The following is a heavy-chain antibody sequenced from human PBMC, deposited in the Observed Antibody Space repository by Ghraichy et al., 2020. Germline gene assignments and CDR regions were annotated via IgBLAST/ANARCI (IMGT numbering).Heavy chain of an antibody. D-gene: IGHD4-17*01. CDR1: GFSFSAYW. Sequence: GGSLRLSCAASGFSFSAYWVTWVRQAPGMGLEWVANINQDGSQKYYVDSVKGRFTISRDNAKNSLYLQINSLRAEDTAVYYCARDPRCPDYWGQGALVTVSS. CDR2: INQDGSQK. V-gene: IGHV3-7*01. CDR3: ARDPRCPDY. J-gene: IGHJ4*02.